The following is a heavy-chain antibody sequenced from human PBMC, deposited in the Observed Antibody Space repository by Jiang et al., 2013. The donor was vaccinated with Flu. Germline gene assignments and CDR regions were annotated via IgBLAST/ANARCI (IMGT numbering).Heavy chain of an antibody. D-gene: IGHD6-19*01. V-gene: IGHV3-30*02. CDR3: AKDRSALSSGLDP. J-gene: IGHJ5*02. Sequence: SRDNSKNTLYLQMNSLRAEDTAVYYCAKDRSALSSGLDPWGQGTLVTVSS.